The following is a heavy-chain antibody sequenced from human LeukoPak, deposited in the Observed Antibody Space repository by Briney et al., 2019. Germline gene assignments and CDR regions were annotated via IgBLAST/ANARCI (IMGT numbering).Heavy chain of an antibody. Sequence: PGGSLRLSCAVSGFTVINEYMSWVRQAPGKGLEWVSVIYGGGDTYYADSVRGRFTISRDNFENTLFLQMDSLRAEDTAVYCTRLVPSCHHTIYSWGQGTLVTVSS. D-gene: IGHD2-8*02. CDR1: GFTVINEY. J-gene: IGHJ4*02. V-gene: IGHV3-53*01. CDR3: TRLVPSCHHTIYS. CDR2: IYGGGDT.